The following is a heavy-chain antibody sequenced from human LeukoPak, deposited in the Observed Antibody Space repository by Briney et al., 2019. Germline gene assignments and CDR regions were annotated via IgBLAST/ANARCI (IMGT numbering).Heavy chain of an antibody. V-gene: IGHV3-23*01. D-gene: IGHD3-10*01. CDR1: AFTFSIYA. CDR2: ISGSGGNT. CDR3: AKGPAMVRGTFDP. Sequence: GGSLRLSCAASAFTFSIYAMSWVRQAPGKGLEWVSSISGSGGNTYYADSVKGRFTISRDYSKNTLYLQMNSLRTEETAVYYCAKGPAMVRGTFDPWGQGTLVTVSS. J-gene: IGHJ5*02.